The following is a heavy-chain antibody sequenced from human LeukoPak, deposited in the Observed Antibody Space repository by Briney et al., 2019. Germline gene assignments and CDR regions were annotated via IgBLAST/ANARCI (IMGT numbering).Heavy chain of an antibody. V-gene: IGHV4-39*01. CDR2: IYYSGST. CDR3: ARLSYCIGGNCFHDY. CDR1: GGSISTNGYY. J-gene: IGHJ4*02. D-gene: IGHD2-15*01. Sequence: KPSETLSLTCTVSGGSISTNGYYWGWIRQPPGEGLEWIGIIYYSGSTYYNPSLKSRVTLSVDASRNQFSLKLSSVTAADTAVYYCARLSYCIGGNCFHDYWGQGTLVTVSS.